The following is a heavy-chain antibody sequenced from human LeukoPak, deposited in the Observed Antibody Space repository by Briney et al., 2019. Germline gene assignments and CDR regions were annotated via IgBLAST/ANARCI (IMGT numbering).Heavy chain of an antibody. CDR2: IIPILGIA. CDR1: GGTFSSYA. V-gene: IGHV1-69*04. J-gene: IGHJ6*02. Sequence: ASVKVSCKASGGTFSSYAISWVRQAPGQGLEWMGRIIPILGIANYAQKFQGRVTITADKSTSTAYMELSSLRSEDTAVYYCARYRTPYYYYYYGMDVWGQGTTVTVSS. D-gene: IGHD1-26*01. CDR3: ARYRTPYYYYYYGMDV.